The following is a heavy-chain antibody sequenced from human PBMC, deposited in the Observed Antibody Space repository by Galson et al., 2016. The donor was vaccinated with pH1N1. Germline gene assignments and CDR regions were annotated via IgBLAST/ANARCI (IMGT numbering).Heavy chain of an antibody. CDR2: ISPDGTDT. CDR1: GLTFNNYW. J-gene: IGHJ3*01. Sequence: SLRLSCAASGLTFNNYWMYWVRQAPGKGLVWVSRISPDGTDTLNADSVRGRFTITRDNSKNTLFLQMNSLGAEDTAMYYCTAYNWGSPFDVWGQGAMVTVSS. D-gene: IGHD7-27*01. V-gene: IGHV3-74*01. CDR3: TAYNWGSPFDV.